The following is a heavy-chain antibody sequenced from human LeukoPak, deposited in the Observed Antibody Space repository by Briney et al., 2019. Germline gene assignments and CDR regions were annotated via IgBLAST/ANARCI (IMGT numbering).Heavy chain of an antibody. D-gene: IGHD3-10*01. V-gene: IGHV3-30*04. CDR2: ISYDGSKK. CDR3: ARHLNYYLDY. Sequence: GGSLRLSCAASGFIFSNHVIHWVRQAPGKGLEWVAMISYDGSKKYYADSVKGRLTISRDNAKNTLYLQMNSLRAEDTAVYYCARHLNYYLDYWGQGTLVTVSS. J-gene: IGHJ4*02. CDR1: GFIFSNHV.